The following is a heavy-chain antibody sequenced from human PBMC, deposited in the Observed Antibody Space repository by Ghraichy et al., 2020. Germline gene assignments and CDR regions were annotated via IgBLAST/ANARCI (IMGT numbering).Heavy chain of an antibody. J-gene: IGHJ6*02. V-gene: IGHV3-48*04. D-gene: IGHD4-11*01. Sequence: GGSLRLSCAASGFTFSSYSMNWVRQAPGKGLEWVSYISSSSSTIYYADSVKGRFTISRDNAKNSLYLQMNSLRAEDTAVYYCARTGPGTSNYGSYYYYGMDVWGQGTTVTVSS. CDR2: ISSSSSTI. CDR3: ARTGPGTSNYGSYYYYGMDV. CDR1: GFTFSSYS.